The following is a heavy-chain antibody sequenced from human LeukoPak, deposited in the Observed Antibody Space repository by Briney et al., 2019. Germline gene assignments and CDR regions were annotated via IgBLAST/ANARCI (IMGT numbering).Heavy chain of an antibody. CDR1: GFTVSSNY. V-gene: IGHV3-23*01. CDR2: ISGTNGNT. CDR3: AKDRMATNIFKFDF. J-gene: IGHJ4*02. Sequence: DPGGSLRLSCAASGFTVSSNYMSWVRQAPGKGLEWVSTISGTNGNTYYADSVKGRFTISRDNSKNTLYLQMNSLRVEDTALYYCAKDRMATNIFKFDFWGQGILVTVSS. D-gene: IGHD5-24*01.